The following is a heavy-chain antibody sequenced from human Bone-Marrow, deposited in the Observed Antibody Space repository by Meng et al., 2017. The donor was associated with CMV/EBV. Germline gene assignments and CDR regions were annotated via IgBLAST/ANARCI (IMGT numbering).Heavy chain of an antibody. CDR1: GVTFSSYA. CDR2: ISGTGGNT. D-gene: IGHD5-12*01. Sequence: LSLTCAASGVTFSSYAFTWVRQAPGKGLEWVSTISGTGGNTYYADSVKGRFTISRDNSKNTLYLQLNSLRADDTAVYYCANDPPFNSWPNYWGQGPLVTIYS. V-gene: IGHV3-23*01. CDR3: ANDPPFNSWPNY. J-gene: IGHJ4*02.